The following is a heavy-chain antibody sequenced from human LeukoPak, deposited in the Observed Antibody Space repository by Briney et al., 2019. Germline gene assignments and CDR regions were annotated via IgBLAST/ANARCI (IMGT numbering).Heavy chain of an antibody. CDR2: IRYDGSNR. J-gene: IGHJ6*03. D-gene: IGHD1-14*01. CDR3: ARPLNPSYYYYYYMDV. CDR1: GFTFSSYG. V-gene: IGHV3-30*02. Sequence: PGGSLRLSCAASGFTFSSYGMHWVRQAPGKGLEWVAFIRYDGSNRYYADSVKGRFTISRDNSKNTLYLHVNSLRPEDTAVYYCARPLNPSYYYYYYMDVWGKGTTVTVSS.